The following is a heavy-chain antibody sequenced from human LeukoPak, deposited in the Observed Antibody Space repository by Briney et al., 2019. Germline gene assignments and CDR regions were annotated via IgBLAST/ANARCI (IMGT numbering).Heavy chain of an antibody. CDR3: ARVPEPTVATMYFID. J-gene: IGHJ4*02. CDR1: GFSFNSQG. CDR2: ISGSSSTM. Sequence: AGGSLRLSCAASGFSFNSQGMNWIRQAPGKGLEWLSYISGSSSTMYFADSVKGRFTISRDNAKNSVYLQMNSLRDEATAVYYSARVPEPTVATMYFIDWGQGTLVTVSS. V-gene: IGHV3-48*02. D-gene: IGHD4-23*01.